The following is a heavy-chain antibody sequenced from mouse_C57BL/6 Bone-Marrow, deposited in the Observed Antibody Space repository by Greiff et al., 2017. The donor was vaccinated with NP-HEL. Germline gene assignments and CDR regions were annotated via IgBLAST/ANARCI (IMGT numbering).Heavy chain of an antibody. Sequence: QVQLQQSGAELVRPGTSVKLSCKASGYTFTSYWMHWVKQRPGQGLEWIGVIDPSDSYTNYNQKFKGKATLTVDTSSSTAYMQLSSLTSEDSAVYYCARELLFYAMDYWGQGTSVTVSS. D-gene: IGHD6-2*01. CDR2: IDPSDSYT. CDR1: GYTFTSYW. CDR3: ARELLFYAMDY. J-gene: IGHJ4*01. V-gene: IGHV1-59*01.